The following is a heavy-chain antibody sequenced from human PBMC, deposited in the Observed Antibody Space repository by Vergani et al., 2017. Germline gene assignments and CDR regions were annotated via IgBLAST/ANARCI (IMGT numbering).Heavy chain of an antibody. V-gene: IGHV4-34*01. CDR2: INHSGST. CDR1: GGSFSGYY. CDR3: AREVVGAADY. D-gene: IGHD1-26*01. Sequence: QVQLQQWGAGLLKPSETLSLTCAVYGGSFSGYYWSWIRQPPGKGLEWIGEINHSGSTNYNPSLKSRVTISVDTSKNQFSLKLSSVTAADTAVYYCAREVVGAADYWGQGTLVTVSS. J-gene: IGHJ4*02.